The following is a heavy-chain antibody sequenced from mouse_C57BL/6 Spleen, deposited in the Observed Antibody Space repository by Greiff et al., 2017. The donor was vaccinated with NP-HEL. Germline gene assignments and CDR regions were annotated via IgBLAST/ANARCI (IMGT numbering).Heavy chain of an antibody. CDR1: GYAFSSSW. D-gene: IGHD1-1*01. J-gene: IGHJ4*01. V-gene: IGHV1-82*01. CDR3: ARGGYYGSRYAMDY. CDR2: IYPGDGDT. Sequence: VKLQESGPELVKPGASVKISCKASGYAFSSSWMNWVKQRPGKGLEWIGRIYPGDGDTNYNGKFKGKATLTADKSSSTAYMQLSSLTSEDSAVYFCARGGYYGSRYAMDYWGQGTSVTVSS.